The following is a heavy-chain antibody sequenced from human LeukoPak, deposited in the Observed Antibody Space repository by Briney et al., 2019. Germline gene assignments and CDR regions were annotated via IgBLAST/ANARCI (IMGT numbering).Heavy chain of an antibody. Sequence: ASVKVSCKASGYSFTDYYMHWVRQAPGQGLEWMGWISPRSGDTSYAQKFQGRVTMTRDTSNNTVDMDLSGLTSDDTAVFYCARGREIHGGSDTKLDDYWGQGTLVTVSS. CDR1: GYSFTDYY. V-gene: IGHV1-2*02. CDR3: ARGREIHGGSDTKLDDY. CDR2: ISPRSGDT. D-gene: IGHD3-10*01. J-gene: IGHJ4*02.